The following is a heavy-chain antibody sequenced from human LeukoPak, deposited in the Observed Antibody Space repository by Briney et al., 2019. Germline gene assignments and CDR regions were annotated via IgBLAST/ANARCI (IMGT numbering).Heavy chain of an antibody. Sequence: PWETLSLTCTVSGYSISSGYYWGWLRQPAGEGLEWIGSIYHSGSTYYNPSLKSRVTISVDTSKTQFSLKLGSVTAADTAVYYCARVYYSNSYDYWYFDLWGRGTLVTVSS. D-gene: IGHD6-13*01. V-gene: IGHV4-38-2*02. CDR2: IYHSGST. CDR3: ARVYYSNSYDYWYFDL. CDR1: GYSISSGYY. J-gene: IGHJ2*01.